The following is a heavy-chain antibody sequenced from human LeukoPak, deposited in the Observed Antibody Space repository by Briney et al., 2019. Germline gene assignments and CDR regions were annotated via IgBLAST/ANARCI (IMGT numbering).Heavy chain of an antibody. V-gene: IGHV1-18*01. CDR3: TRDLQRRSSGWLTAAAGDY. J-gene: IGHJ4*02. D-gene: IGHD6-19*01. CDR1: GYVFTSYG. CDR2: ISGYNGNT. Sequence: ASVKVSCKASGYVFTSYGISWVRQAPGQGLEWMGWISGYNGNTYYAQKFQGRVTMTTDTSTSTAYMELRSRRSDDTAVYYCTRDLQRRSSGWLTAAAGDYWGQGTLVTVSS.